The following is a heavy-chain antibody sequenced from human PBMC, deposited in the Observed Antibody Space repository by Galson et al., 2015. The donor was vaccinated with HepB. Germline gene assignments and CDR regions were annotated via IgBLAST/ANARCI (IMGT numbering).Heavy chain of an antibody. D-gene: IGHD3-3*01. Sequence: SLRLSCAASGFTFSDHYMDWVRQAPGKGLEWVGRTRNKANSYTTEYAASVKGRFTISRDDSKNSLYLQMNSLKTEDTAVYYCAREGDFWSGYAYFDYWGQGTLVTVSS. CDR3: AREGDFWSGYAYFDY. CDR1: GFTFSDHY. V-gene: IGHV3-72*01. J-gene: IGHJ4*02. CDR2: TRNKANSYTT.